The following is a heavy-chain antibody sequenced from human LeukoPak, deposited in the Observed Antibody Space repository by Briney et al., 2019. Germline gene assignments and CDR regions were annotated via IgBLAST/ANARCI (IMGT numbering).Heavy chain of an antibody. J-gene: IGHJ4*02. D-gene: IGHD1-26*01. Sequence: AASVKVSCKASGYTFTGYYMHWVRQAPGQGLEWMGWINPNSGGTNYAQEFQGRVTMTRDTSISTAYMELSRLRSDDTAVYYCASFPEWEPITPYYFDYWGQGTLVTVSS. CDR1: GYTFTGYY. V-gene: IGHV1-2*02. CDR2: INPNSGGT. CDR3: ASFPEWEPITPYYFDY.